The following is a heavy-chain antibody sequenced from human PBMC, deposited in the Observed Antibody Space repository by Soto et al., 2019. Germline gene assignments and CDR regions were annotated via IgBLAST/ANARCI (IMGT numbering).Heavy chain of an antibody. J-gene: IGHJ6*02. CDR3: VKHRGPGGKYGLEV. D-gene: IGHD2-15*01. V-gene: IGHV3-23*01. Sequence: PARSLTLSCAASGFTFSSNAMSWVRQPPGKGPEWVSTISGSGGSTYYADSVKGRFTISRDNSKNTLNLQMNSLRAADTAVYYCVKHRGPGGKYGLEVWGQGTTVNVFS. CDR1: GFTFSSNA. CDR2: ISGSGGST.